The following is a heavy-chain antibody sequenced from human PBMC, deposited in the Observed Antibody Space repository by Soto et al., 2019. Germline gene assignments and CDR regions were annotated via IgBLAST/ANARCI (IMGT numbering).Heavy chain of an antibody. CDR1: GFTFSSYW. J-gene: IGHJ5*02. CDR3: ARGSVLLWFGGENWFDP. CDR2: IKQDGSEK. V-gene: IGHV3-7*05. Sequence: GGSLRLSCAASGFTFSSYWMSWVRQAPGKGLEWVANIKQDGSEKYYVDSVKGRFTISRDNAKNSLYLQMNSLRAEDTAVYYCARGSVLLWFGGENWFDPWGQGTLVTVSS. D-gene: IGHD3-10*01.